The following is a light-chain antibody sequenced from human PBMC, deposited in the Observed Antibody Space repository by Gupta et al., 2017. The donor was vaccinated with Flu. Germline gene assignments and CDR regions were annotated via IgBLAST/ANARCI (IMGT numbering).Light chain of an antibody. CDR3: YSDAGDNTWV. Sequence: QSAAVQPRSVSGFPGQTVTISCGGAGSDVGTYNYVSWYQQHPGKAPNVIIFDVTRRPSGVPSRFSGSRSGDTASLTISGLQEEEEADYYCYSDAGDNTWVFGGGTKLTV. V-gene: IGLV2-11*01. CDR1: GSDVGTYNY. CDR2: DVT. J-gene: IGLJ3*02.